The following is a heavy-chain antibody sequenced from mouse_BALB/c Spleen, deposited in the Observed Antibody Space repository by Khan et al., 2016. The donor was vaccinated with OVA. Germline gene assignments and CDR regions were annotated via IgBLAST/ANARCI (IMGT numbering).Heavy chain of an antibody. D-gene: IGHD2-3*01. Sequence: QVQLKESGPGLVAPSQSLSITCTVSGFSLTPYGVNWLRQPPGKGLDWLGVIWGDGSTNYHSALISRLRISKDNSKSQVFLKLNSLQTDDTATYYCAKGGDGSTYAMDYWGQGTSVTVSS. CDR2: IWGDGST. J-gene: IGHJ4*01. CDR1: GFSLTPYG. V-gene: IGHV2-3*01. CDR3: AKGGDGSTYAMDY.